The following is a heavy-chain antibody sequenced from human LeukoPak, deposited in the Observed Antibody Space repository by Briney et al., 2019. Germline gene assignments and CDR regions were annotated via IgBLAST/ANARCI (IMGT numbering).Heavy chain of an antibody. CDR1: GYTFTNFY. CDR3: ARAMVRGLSNPFDY. V-gene: IGHV1-46*01. Sequence: VSVKVSCKASGYTFTNFYVHWVRQAPGQGLEWMGMINPSGGSTSYAQSFRGRVTMTRDTSTTTVYMEPSSLRSEDTAIYYCARAMVRGLSNPFDYWGQGTLVTVSS. J-gene: IGHJ4*02. D-gene: IGHD3-10*01. CDR2: INPSGGST.